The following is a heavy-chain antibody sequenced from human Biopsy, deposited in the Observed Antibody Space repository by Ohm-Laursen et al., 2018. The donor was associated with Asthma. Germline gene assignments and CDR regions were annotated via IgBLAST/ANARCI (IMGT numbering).Heavy chain of an antibody. J-gene: IGHJ3*02. Sequence: ASVKVSCKASGYTFISYAIHWVRQAPGQRLEWMGWINAGNGNTKYSQKFQGRVTITRDTSASTAYMDLSSLRSEDTAVYYCARAYGGSFFSGSFDIWGQGTMVTVSS. CDR1: GYTFISYA. D-gene: IGHD4-23*01. CDR2: INAGNGNT. CDR3: ARAYGGSFFSGSFDI. V-gene: IGHV1-3*01.